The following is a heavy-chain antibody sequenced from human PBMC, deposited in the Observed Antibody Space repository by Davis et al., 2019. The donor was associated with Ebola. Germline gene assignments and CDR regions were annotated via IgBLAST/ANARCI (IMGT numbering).Heavy chain of an antibody. Sequence: PGGSLRLSCAASGFTFSSYAMSWVRQAPGKGLEWVSAISGSGGSTYYADSVKGRFTISRDNAKNSLYLQMNSLRAEDTALYYCAKDSIAARDYYYGMDVWGQGTTVTVSS. D-gene: IGHD6-6*01. CDR2: ISGSGGST. CDR1: GFTFSSYA. CDR3: AKDSIAARDYYYGMDV. V-gene: IGHV3-23*01. J-gene: IGHJ6*02.